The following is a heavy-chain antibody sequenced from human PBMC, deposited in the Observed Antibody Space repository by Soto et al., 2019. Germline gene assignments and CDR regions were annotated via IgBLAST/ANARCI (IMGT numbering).Heavy chain of an antibody. V-gene: IGHV1-18*01. CDR3: ARALVVPAAMSYYYYYMDV. CDR1: GYTFTSYG. J-gene: IGHJ6*03. CDR2: ISAYNGNT. D-gene: IGHD2-2*01. Sequence: QVQLVQSGAEVKKPGASVKVSCKASGYTFTSYGISWVRQAPGQGLEWMGWISAYNGNTNYAQKPQGRVTMTTDTSTSTAYMELRSLRSDDTAVYYCARALVVPAAMSYYYYYMDVWGKGTTVTVSS.